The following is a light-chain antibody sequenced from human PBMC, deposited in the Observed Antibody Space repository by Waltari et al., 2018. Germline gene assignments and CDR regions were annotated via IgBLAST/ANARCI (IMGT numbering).Light chain of an antibody. CDR1: SSDVGNYKR. CDR2: AVS. CDR3: SSYAGSSKGV. J-gene: IGLJ2*01. V-gene: IGLV2-23*02. Sequence: QSALTQPASVSGSPGHSITIPCTGTSSDVGNYKRVSWYQQHPGKAPKLMIYAVSKRPSGVSDRFSGSKSGDMASLTISGLQPEDEAEYFCSSYAGSSKGVFGGGTKVTVL.